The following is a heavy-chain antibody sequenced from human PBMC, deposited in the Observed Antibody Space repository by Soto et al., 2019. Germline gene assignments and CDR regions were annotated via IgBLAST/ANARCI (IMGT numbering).Heavy chain of an antibody. Sequence: QVQLVQSGAEVKKPGSSVKVSCKASGGTFSSYTISWVRQAPGQGLEWMGRIIPILGIANYAQKFQGRVTITADKSTSTAYMERSSLRSEDTAVYYCARSGRDCGGDCYYYYGMDVWGQGTTVTVSS. CDR2: IIPILGIA. CDR1: GGTFSSYT. CDR3: ARSGRDCGGDCYYYYGMDV. D-gene: IGHD2-21*02. J-gene: IGHJ6*02. V-gene: IGHV1-69*02.